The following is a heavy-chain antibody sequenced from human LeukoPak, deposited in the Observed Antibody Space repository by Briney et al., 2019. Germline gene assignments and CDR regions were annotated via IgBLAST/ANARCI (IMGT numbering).Heavy chain of an antibody. Sequence: GGSLRLSCAASGFTFSDYYMSWLRQAPGKGLEWVAYISSSGGAMYYADSVKGRFTISRDNAKNALYLQMDSLRAEDTAVYYCARAGDTSGHYFYFDYWGQGTLVTVSS. CDR2: ISSSGGAM. CDR3: ARAGDTSGHYFYFDY. CDR1: GFTFSDYY. J-gene: IGHJ4*02. D-gene: IGHD3-22*01. V-gene: IGHV3-11*01.